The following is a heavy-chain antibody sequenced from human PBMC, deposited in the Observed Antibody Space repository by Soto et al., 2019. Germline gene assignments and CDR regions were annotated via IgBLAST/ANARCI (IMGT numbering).Heavy chain of an antibody. CDR1: GGTFSSYA. V-gene: IGHV1-69*01. J-gene: IGHJ6*02. Sequence: QVQLVQSGAEVKKPGSSVKVSCKASGGTFSSYAISWVRQAPGQGLEWMGGIIPIFGTANYAQKFQGRVTITADESTSKVYMELSSLRSEDTAVYYCARAYLWERRLGSRRYYYYYGMDVWGQGTTVTVSS. D-gene: IGHD1-1*01. CDR3: ARAYLWERRLGSRRYYYYYGMDV. CDR2: IIPIFGTA.